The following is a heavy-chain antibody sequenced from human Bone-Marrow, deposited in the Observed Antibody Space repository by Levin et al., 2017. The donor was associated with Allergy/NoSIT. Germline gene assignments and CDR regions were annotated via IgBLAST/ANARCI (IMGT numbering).Heavy chain of an antibody. D-gene: IGHD3-3*01. V-gene: IGHV1-46*01. CDR2: INPSGGST. J-gene: IGHJ6*02. CDR1: GYTFTSYY. Sequence: ASVKVSCKASGYTFTSYYMHWVRQAPGQGLEWMGIINPSGGSTSYAQKFQGRVTMTRDTSTSTVYMELSSLRSEDTAVYYCARGLSPRKRYDFWSGYYYYYYYGMDVWGQGTTVTVSS. CDR3: ARGLSPRKRYDFWSGYYYYYYYGMDV.